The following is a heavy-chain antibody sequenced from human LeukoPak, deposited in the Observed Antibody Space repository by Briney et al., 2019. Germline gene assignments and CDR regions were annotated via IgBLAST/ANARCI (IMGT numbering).Heavy chain of an antibody. CDR1: GGSISSGAYY. CDR2: IYYSGST. D-gene: IGHD4-23*01. V-gene: IGHV4-31*03. CDR3: ARTNSPQRSRPFGY. Sequence: PSETLSLTCTVSGGSISSGAYYWSWIRQHPGKGLEWIGYIYYSGSTYYNPSLKSRVTISVDTSKNQVSLKLTSVTAADTAVYYCARTNSPQRSRPFGYWGQGSLVTVSS. J-gene: IGHJ4*02.